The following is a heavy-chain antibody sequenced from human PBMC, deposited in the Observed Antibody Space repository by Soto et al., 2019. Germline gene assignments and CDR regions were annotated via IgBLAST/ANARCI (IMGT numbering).Heavy chain of an antibody. J-gene: IGHJ5*02. CDR1: GSSVSTFG. D-gene: IGHD6-19*01. CDR2: ISSSSATI. Sequence: GSLRLSCVASGSSVSTFGMNWVRQAPGEGLEWVAYISSSSATIFYGGSVKGRFTASRDNAENSMYLEMNNLRVEDTAIYYCARDKGGSVAGFNWFDPWGHGTLVTVSS. CDR3: ARDKGGSVAGFNWFDP. V-gene: IGHV3-48*01.